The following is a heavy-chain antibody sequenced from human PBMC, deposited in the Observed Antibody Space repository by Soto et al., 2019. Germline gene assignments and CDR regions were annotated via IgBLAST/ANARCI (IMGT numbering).Heavy chain of an antibody. V-gene: IGHV5-10-1*01. Sequence: GESLKISCKGSGYSFTSYWISWVRQMPGKGLEWMGRIDPSDSYTNYSPSFQGHVTISADKSISTAYLQWGSLKASDTAMYYCAVAGITMVRGVIITLEYFQHWGQGTLVTVSS. CDR3: AVAGITMVRGVIITLEYFQH. CDR1: GYSFTSYW. D-gene: IGHD3-10*01. J-gene: IGHJ1*01. CDR2: IDPSDSYT.